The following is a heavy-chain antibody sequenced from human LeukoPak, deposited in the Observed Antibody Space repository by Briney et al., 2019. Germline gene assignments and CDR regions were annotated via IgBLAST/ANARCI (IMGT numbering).Heavy chain of an antibody. CDR2: IKQDGSEK. CDR1: GFTFSSYW. J-gene: IGHJ4*02. Sequence: GGSLRLSCAASGFTFSSYWMSWVRQAPGKGLEWVANIKQDGSEKYYVDSVKGRFTISRDNSKNTLYLQMNSLRAEDTAVYYCAKDELLWFGVFDYWGQGTLVTVSS. CDR3: AKDELLWFGVFDY. V-gene: IGHV3-7*01. D-gene: IGHD3-10*01.